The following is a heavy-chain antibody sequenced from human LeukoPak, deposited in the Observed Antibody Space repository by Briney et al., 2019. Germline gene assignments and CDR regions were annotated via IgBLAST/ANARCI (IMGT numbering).Heavy chain of an antibody. CDR3: ARSPGTTGGDFAY. CDR1: GYTFTNYG. J-gene: IGHJ4*02. CDR2: ISAYNGNT. Sequence: GASVKVSCKASGYTFTNYGISWVRQAPGQGLEWMGWISAYNGNTHYAQKLQGRVTLTTDTSTSTAYVELRSLRFDDTAVYYCARSPGTTGGDFAYWSQGTLVTVSS. V-gene: IGHV1-18*01. D-gene: IGHD1-7*01.